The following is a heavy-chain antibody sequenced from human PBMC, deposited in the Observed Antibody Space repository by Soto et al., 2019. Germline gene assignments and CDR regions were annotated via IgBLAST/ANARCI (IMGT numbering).Heavy chain of an antibody. D-gene: IGHD2-2*01. CDR3: ARIVVVPAARRHDAFDI. CDR1: GGSISSYY. J-gene: IGHJ3*02. CDR2: IYYSGST. V-gene: IGHV4-59*01. Sequence: PSETLSLTCTVSGGSISSYYWSWIRQPPGKGLEWIGYIYYSGSTNYNPSLKSRVTISVDTSKNQFSLKLSSVTAADTAVYYCARIVVVPAARRHDAFDIWGQGTMVTVS.